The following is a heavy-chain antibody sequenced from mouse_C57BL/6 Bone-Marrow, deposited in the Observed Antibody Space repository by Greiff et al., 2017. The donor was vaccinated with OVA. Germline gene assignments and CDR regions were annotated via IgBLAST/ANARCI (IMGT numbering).Heavy chain of an antibody. CDR1: GYTFTSYW. CDR2: IDPSDSYT. CDR3: ARSGDYDAMDY. V-gene: IGHV1-69*01. Sequence: SGAELVMPGASVKLSCKASGYTFTSYWMHWVKQRPGQGLEWIGEIDPSDSYTNYNQKFKGKSTLTVDKSSSTAYMQLSSLTSEDSAVYYCARSGDYDAMDYLGQGTSVTVSS. D-gene: IGHD3-1*01. J-gene: IGHJ4*01.